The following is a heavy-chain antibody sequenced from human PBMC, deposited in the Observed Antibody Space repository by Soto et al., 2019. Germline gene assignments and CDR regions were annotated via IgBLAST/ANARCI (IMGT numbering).Heavy chain of an antibody. CDR3: ARIPSP. CDR1: GGSINSGGYS. V-gene: IGHV4-30-2*01. CDR2: IYHSGST. Sequence: SETLSLTCAVSGGSINSGGYSWSWIRQPPGKGLEWIGYIYHSGSTYYNPSLKSRVTISVDRSKNQFSLKLSSVTAADTAVYYCARIPSPWGQGTLVTVSS. D-gene: IGHD2-21*01. J-gene: IGHJ5*02.